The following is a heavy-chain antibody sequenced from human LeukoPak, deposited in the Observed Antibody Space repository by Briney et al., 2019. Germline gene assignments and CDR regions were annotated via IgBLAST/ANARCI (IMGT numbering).Heavy chain of an antibody. J-gene: IGHJ4*02. V-gene: IGHV4-59*01. D-gene: IGHD2-15*01. Sequence: SETLSLTCTVSGGSISTYYWSWIRQAPGKGLEWIGYIYYGGSSNPNPSLKSRVTMSLDTSKNQFSLKLSSVTAADTAVYYCARNGRGYSLDYWGQGTLVTVSS. CDR2: IYYGGSS. CDR1: GGSISTYY. CDR3: ARNGRGYSLDY.